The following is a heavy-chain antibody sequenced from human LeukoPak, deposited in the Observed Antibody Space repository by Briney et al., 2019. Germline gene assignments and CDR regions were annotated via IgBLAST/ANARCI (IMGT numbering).Heavy chain of an antibody. CDR3: ARARTGSYYSTFEH. Sequence: SGGSLRLSCTASGFTFSAYAMHWVRQAPGKGLEWVAVISYDETNYYYAESVKGRFSISRDDSKNTLVLQMNSLTTEDTGVYYRARARTGSYYSTFEHWGPGTLVRVSS. CDR1: GFTFSAYA. D-gene: IGHD1-26*01. J-gene: IGHJ1*01. CDR2: ISYDETNY. V-gene: IGHV3-30*04.